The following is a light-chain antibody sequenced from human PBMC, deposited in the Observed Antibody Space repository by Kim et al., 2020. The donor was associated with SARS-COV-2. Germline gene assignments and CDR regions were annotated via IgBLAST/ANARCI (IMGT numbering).Light chain of an antibody. J-gene: IGKJ4*01. Sequence: SPGETATLYCRASQSVSSYLAWYQQKPGQAPRLLIYDASNRATGIPARFSGSGSGTDFTLTINSLEPEDFAVYYCQQRSNWRGLTFGGGTKVDIK. CDR3: QQRSNWRGLT. V-gene: IGKV3-11*01. CDR1: QSVSSY. CDR2: DAS.